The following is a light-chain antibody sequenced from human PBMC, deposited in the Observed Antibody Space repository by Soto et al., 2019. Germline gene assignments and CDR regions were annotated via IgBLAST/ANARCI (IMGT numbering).Light chain of an antibody. CDR3: QQYGSSPTWT. CDR1: QSINSW. CDR2: KAS. J-gene: IGKJ1*01. Sequence: DIQMTQSPSTLSASVGDRVTITCRASQSINSWLAWYQQKPGKAPKLLIYKASSLESGVPSTFSGSGSGTEFTLTISSLQPDDFAVYYCQQYGSSPTWTFGQGTKVDIK. V-gene: IGKV1-5*03.